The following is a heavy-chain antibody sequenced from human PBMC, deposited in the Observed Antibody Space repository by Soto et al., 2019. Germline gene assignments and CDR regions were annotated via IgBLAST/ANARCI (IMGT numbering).Heavy chain of an antibody. J-gene: IGHJ3*02. Sequence: EVQLLESGGGLVQPGGSLRLSCAASGFTFSSYAMSWVRQAPGKGLEWVSAISGSGGSTYYADSVTGRFTISRDNSKNTLYLQMNSLRAEDTAVYYCAKDKGGNIAAAGLDAFDIWGQGTMVTVSS. V-gene: IGHV3-23*01. CDR1: GFTFSSYA. CDR3: AKDKGGNIAAAGLDAFDI. CDR2: ISGSGGST. D-gene: IGHD6-13*01.